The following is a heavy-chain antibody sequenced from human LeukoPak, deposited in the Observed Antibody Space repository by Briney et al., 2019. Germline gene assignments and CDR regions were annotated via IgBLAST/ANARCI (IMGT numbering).Heavy chain of an antibody. CDR3: AAGRMATIWVDY. Sequence: PSETLSLTCTVSGGSISSGGYYWSWIRQHPGKGLEWIGCIYYSGSTYYNPSLKSRVTISVDTSKNQFSLKLSSVTAADTAVYYCAAGRMATIWVDYWGQGTLVTVSS. CDR1: GGSISSGGYY. CDR2: IYYSGST. D-gene: IGHD5-24*01. V-gene: IGHV4-31*03. J-gene: IGHJ4*02.